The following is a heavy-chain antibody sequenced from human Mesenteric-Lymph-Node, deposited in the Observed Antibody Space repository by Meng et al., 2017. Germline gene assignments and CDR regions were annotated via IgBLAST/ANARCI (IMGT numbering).Heavy chain of an antibody. CDR2: ISAYNGNT. D-gene: IGHD1-26*01. CDR3: ARDQGYFFGGSSSMSFDP. Sequence: ASVKVSCKASGYTFISFGITWVRQAPGQGLEWMGWISAYNGNTNYAQKLQGRVTMTTDTSTSTAYMELRSLRSDDTAVYYCARDQGYFFGGSSSMSFDPWGRGTLVTVSS. CDR1: GYTFISFG. J-gene: IGHJ5*02. V-gene: IGHV1-18*01.